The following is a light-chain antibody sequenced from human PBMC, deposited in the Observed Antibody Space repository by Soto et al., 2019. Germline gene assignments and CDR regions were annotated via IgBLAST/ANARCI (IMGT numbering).Light chain of an antibody. CDR2: GAS. V-gene: IGKV3-20*01. CDR3: QQYGNSPPSVT. CDR1: QSVSSGY. J-gene: IGKJ3*01. Sequence: EIVLTQSPNTLSLSPGERATLSCRASQSVSSGYLVWYQQKPGQAPRLLIYGASSRATGIPDRFSGSGSGTDFTLTISRLEPEDFAVYYCQQYGNSPPSVTFGPGTKVDNK.